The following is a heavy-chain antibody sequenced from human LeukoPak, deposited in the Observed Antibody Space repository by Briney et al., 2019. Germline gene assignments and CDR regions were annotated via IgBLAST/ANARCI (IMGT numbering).Heavy chain of an antibody. V-gene: IGHV3-23*01. Sequence: HAGGSLRPSCAASGFTFSSYAMSWVRQAPGKGLEWVSAISGSGGSTYYADSVKGRFTISRDNSKNTLYLQMNSLRAEDTAVYYCAKDGPLSSWYLYYFDYWGQGTLVTVSS. J-gene: IGHJ4*02. CDR3: AKDGPLSSWYLYYFDY. D-gene: IGHD6-13*01. CDR1: GFTFSSYA. CDR2: ISGSGGST.